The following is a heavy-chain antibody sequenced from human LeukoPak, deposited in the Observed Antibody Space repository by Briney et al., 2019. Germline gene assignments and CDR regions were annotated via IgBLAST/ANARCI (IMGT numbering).Heavy chain of an antibody. V-gene: IGHV4-59*12. Sequence: SETLSLTCTVSGGSISSYYWSWIRQPPGKGLEWIGYIYHSGSTYYNPSLKSRVTISVDRSKNQFSLKLSSVTAADTAVYYCAREIPRNYFDYWGQGTLVTVSS. CDR1: GGSISSYY. J-gene: IGHJ4*02. CDR2: IYHSGST. CDR3: AREIPRNYFDY.